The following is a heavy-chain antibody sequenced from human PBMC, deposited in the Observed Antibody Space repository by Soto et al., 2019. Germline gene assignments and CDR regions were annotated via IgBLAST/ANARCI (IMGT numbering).Heavy chain of an antibody. Sequence: TLSLTCTVSGDSINSYWWSWIRQSAGKGLEWIGRVYTSGTTNYNPSLKSRVTMSVDTSRNQFSLKLSSVTAADTAIYYCAREGRGSFYVDYWGQGTLVTVSS. J-gene: IGHJ4*02. CDR1: GDSINSYW. V-gene: IGHV4-4*07. D-gene: IGHD1-26*01. CDR3: AREGRGSFYVDY. CDR2: VYTSGTT.